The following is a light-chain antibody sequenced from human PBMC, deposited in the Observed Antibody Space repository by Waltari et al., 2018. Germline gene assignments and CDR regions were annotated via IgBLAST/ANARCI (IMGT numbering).Light chain of an antibody. Sequence: ESVLAQSPGTLSLSQGERATLSCRASQIVGSIYFAWYQQRPGQPPRVLVYGTSSRATGIPDRFSGSRSGSDFTLTIDRLEPEDVAVYFCQVYGGSPLYTFGQGTRLEIK. V-gene: IGKV3-20*01. CDR3: QVYGGSPLYT. J-gene: IGKJ2*01. CDR1: QIVGSIY. CDR2: GTS.